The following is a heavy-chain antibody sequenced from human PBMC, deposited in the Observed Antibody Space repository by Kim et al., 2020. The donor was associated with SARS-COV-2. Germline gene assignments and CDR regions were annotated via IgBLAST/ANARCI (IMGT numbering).Heavy chain of an antibody. D-gene: IGHD3-10*01. Sequence: SETLSLTCTVSGGSISSGSYYWSWIRQPAGKGLEWIGRIYTSGSTNYNPSLKSRVTISVDTSKNQFSLKLSSVTAADTAVYYCARAKPVITMVRGVVIPTYFDYWGQGTLVTVSS. CDR1: GGSISSGSYY. J-gene: IGHJ4*02. CDR2: IYTSGST. CDR3: ARAKPVITMVRGVVIPTYFDY. V-gene: IGHV4-61*02.